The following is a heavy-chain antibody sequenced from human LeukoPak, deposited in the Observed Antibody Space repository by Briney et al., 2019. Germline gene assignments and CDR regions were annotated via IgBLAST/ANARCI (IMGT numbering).Heavy chain of an antibody. V-gene: IGHV3-72*01. Sequence: GGSLRLLCAASGFTLSDHYMDWVRQAPGKGLEWVGRVRNKANGYRTEYAASVQGRFTASGHASKNTLYLQINSLKTEDTAVYYCARSGYCGAGTCYSDYFDYWGLGTLVTVSS. D-gene: IGHD2-15*01. CDR3: ARSGYCGAGTCYSDYFDY. CDR1: GFTLSDHY. J-gene: IGHJ4*02. CDR2: VRNKANGYRT.